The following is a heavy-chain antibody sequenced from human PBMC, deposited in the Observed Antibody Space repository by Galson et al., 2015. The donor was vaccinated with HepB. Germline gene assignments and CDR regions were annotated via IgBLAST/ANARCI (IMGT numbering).Heavy chain of an antibody. Sequence: SVKVSCKASGYTFTGYYMHWVRQAPGQGLEWMGWINPNSGGTNYAQEFQGRVTMTRDTSISTAYMELSRLRSDDTAVYYCARDSGRYCSSTSCRVFDYWGQGTLVTVSS. J-gene: IGHJ4*02. CDR1: GYTFTGYY. D-gene: IGHD2-2*01. V-gene: IGHV1-2*02. CDR3: ARDSGRYCSSTSCRVFDY. CDR2: INPNSGGT.